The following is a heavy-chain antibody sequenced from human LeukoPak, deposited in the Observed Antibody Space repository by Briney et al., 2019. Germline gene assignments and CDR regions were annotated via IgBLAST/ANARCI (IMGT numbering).Heavy chain of an antibody. CDR1: GYTFTGYY. Sequence: ASVKVSCTASGYTFTGYYMHWVRQAPGQRLEWMGWINPNSGGTNYAQKFQGWVTTTRDTSISTAYMELSRLRSDDTAVYYCARGGNSSSWYYFDYWGQGTLVTVSS. CDR2: INPNSGGT. CDR3: ARGGNSSSWYYFDY. V-gene: IGHV1-2*04. D-gene: IGHD6-13*01. J-gene: IGHJ4*02.